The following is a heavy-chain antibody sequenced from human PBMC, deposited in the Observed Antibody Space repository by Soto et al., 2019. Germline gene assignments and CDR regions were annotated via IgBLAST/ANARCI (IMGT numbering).Heavy chain of an antibody. CDR1: GYTFTSYG. Sequence: ASVKVSCKASGYTFTSYGVSWVRQAPGQGLEWMGWISAYNGNTNNAQKHQGRVTMTTDTSTSTAYMELRSLSFDDTAVYYCARDASLPYYDILTGYYPAYFDYWG. J-gene: IGHJ4*01. CDR3: ARDASLPYYDILTGYYPAYFDY. V-gene: IGHV1-18*01. D-gene: IGHD3-9*01. CDR2: ISAYNGNT.